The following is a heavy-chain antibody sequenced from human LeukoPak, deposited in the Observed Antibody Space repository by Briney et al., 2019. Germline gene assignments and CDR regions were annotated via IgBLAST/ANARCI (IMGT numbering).Heavy chain of an antibody. CDR2: IYYSGST. D-gene: IGHD3-22*01. CDR3: ARHVYDSSGQPWVSEY. V-gene: IGHV4-39*01. CDR1: GGFISSSSYY. J-gene: IGHJ4*02. Sequence: SETRSLTCPVSGGFISSSSYYWGWIRQPPGKGLEWIGSIYYSGSTYYNPSLKSRVTISVDTSKNQFSLKLSSVTAADTAVYYCARHVYDSSGQPWVSEYWGQGTLVTVSS.